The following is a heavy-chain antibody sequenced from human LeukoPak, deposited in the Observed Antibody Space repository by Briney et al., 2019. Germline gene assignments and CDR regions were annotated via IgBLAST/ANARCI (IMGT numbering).Heavy chain of an antibody. CDR2: INHSGST. V-gene: IGHV4-34*01. D-gene: IGHD3-22*01. CDR3: AREDERHYDSSGQGWAGYLDY. Sequence: PSETLSLTCAVYGGSFSGYYWSWIRQPPGKGLEWIGEINHSGSTNYNPSLKSRVTISIDTSKNQFSLKLSSVTAADTAVYHCAREDERHYDSSGQGWAGYLDYWGQGTLVTVSS. CDR1: GGSFSGYY. J-gene: IGHJ4*02.